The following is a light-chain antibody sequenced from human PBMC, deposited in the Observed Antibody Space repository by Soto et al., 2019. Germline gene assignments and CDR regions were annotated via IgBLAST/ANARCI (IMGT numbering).Light chain of an antibody. V-gene: IGLV1-40*01. Sequence: VLKQPPSVSGAPGQSVTISCAGSNSNIGAGYDIHWYQQLPGTAPKLLIYGNTNRPSGVPDRFSGSRSGTSASLAITGLQAEDEADYYCQSYDSSLSGLYVFGTGTKVTVL. CDR1: NSNIGAGYD. J-gene: IGLJ1*01. CDR2: GNT. CDR3: QSYDSSLSGLYV.